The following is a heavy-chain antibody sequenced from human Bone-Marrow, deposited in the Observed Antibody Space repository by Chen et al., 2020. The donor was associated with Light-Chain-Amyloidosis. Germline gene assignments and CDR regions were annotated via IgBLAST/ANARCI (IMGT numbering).Heavy chain of an antibody. Sequence: VQLVESGGGLVQPGGSLRLSCVTSGFTFSKYPASWVRQAPGKGLEWVAVIWYDGSNKYYADSVKGRFTISRDSSKNTLYLQMNSLRADDTAVYYCARDRLWSNYGERFDYWGQGTLVTVSS. CDR3: ARDRLWSNYGERFDY. CDR1: GFTFSKYP. V-gene: IGHV3-33*08. CDR2: IWYDGSNK. D-gene: IGHD4-4*01. J-gene: IGHJ4*02.